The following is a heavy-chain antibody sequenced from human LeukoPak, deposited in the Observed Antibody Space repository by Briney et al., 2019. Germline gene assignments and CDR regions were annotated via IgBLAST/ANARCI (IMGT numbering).Heavy chain of an antibody. V-gene: IGHV5-10-1*01. CDR2: IDPSDSYT. D-gene: IGHD2-15*01. J-gene: IGHJ5*02. CDR1: GYSFTSYW. CDR3: ARRMGYCSGGSCLNWFDP. Sequence: GESLKICCKGSGYSFTSYWISWVRQMPGKGLGWVGRIDPSDSYTNYSPSFQGHVTISADKSISTAYLQWSSLKASDTAMYYCARRMGYCSGGSCLNWFDPWGQGTLVTVSS.